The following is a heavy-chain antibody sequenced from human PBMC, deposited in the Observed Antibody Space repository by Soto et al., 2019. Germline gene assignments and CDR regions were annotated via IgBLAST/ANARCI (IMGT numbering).Heavy chain of an antibody. CDR2: IYYSGST. CDR3: ARVPFGVPAAYPHTGFDP. J-gene: IGHJ5*02. Sequence: QVQLQESGPGLVKPSQTLSLTCTVSGGSISSGGYYWSWIRQHPGKGLEWIGYIYYSGSTYYNPSLKSRVTISVDTSKNQFSLKLSSVTAADTAVYYCARVPFGVPAAYPHTGFDPWGQGTLVTVSS. V-gene: IGHV4-31*03. CDR1: GGSISSGGYY. D-gene: IGHD2-2*01.